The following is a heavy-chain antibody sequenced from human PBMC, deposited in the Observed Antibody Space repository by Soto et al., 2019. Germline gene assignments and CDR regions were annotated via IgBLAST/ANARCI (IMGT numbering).Heavy chain of an antibody. V-gene: IGHV3-74*01. CDR3: ARETYRSFYFDY. Sequence: LRLSCAASGLTFANYWTHWVRQAPGKGLAWVSRINPDGSRTSYADSVTGRFTISRDNAKNTLYLQMNSLRVEDTAVYYCARETYRSFYFDYWGQGNLVTVSS. CDR2: INPDGSRT. J-gene: IGHJ4*02. D-gene: IGHD3-10*01. CDR1: GLTFANYW.